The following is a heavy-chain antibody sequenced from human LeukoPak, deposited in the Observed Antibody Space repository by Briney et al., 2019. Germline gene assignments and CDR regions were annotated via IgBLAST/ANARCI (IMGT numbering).Heavy chain of an antibody. CDR2: IFSSGST. V-gene: IGHV4-59*01. J-gene: IGHJ3*01. CDR3: ARWPMTNLAFDV. Sequence: SETLSLTCTASGGSISNYYWSWIRQPPGKGLEWIGYIFSSGSTTYNPSLKSRLTISVDTSKNQFSLELSSVTAADTAVYFCARWPMTNLAFDVWGQGTMVTVSS. CDR1: GGSISNYY. D-gene: IGHD3-22*01.